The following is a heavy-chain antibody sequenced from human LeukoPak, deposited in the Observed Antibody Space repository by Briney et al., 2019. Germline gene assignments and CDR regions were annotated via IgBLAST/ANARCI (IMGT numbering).Heavy chain of an antibody. CDR2: IIPIFGTA. Sequence: SVKVSCKASGYTFTSYAISWVRQAPGQGLEELGEIIPIFGTANYAQKFQGRVTITTDESTSTAYMELSSLRSEDMAVYYCAVGFGVPAAMVRRGNYYYYYMDVWGKGTTVTVSS. CDR3: AVGFGVPAAMVRRGNYYYYYMDV. J-gene: IGHJ6*03. V-gene: IGHV1-69*05. CDR1: GYTFTSYA. D-gene: IGHD2-2*01.